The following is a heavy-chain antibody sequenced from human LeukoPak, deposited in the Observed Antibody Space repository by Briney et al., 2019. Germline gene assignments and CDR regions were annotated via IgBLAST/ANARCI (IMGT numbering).Heavy chain of an antibody. Sequence: SETLSLTCAVSGGSISSNSYYWGWIRQPPGKGLEWIGSIYYSGSTYYNPSLKSRVTISVDTSKNQFSLKLSSVTAADTAVYYCAREGDIAAAGTFDYWGQGTLVTVSS. CDR1: GGSISSNSYY. J-gene: IGHJ4*02. CDR3: AREGDIAAAGTFDY. CDR2: IYYSGST. V-gene: IGHV4-39*07. D-gene: IGHD6-13*01.